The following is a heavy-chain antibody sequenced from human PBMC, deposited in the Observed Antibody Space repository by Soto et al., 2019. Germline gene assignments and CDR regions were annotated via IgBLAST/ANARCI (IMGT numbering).Heavy chain of an antibody. V-gene: IGHV4-38-2*02. Sequence: PSETLSLTCAVSGYSISSGYYWGWIRQPPGKGLEWIGSIYHSGSTYYNPSLKSRVTISVDTSKNQFSLKLSSVTAADTAVYYCARESVMVQLWLRLGPTNWFDPWGQGPRSPSPQ. J-gene: IGHJ5*02. CDR2: IYHSGST. D-gene: IGHD5-18*01. CDR1: GYSISSGYY. CDR3: ARESVMVQLWLRLGPTNWFDP.